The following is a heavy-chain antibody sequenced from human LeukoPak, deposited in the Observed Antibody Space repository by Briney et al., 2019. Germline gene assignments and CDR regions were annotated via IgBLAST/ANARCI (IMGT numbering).Heavy chain of an antibody. J-gene: IGHJ4*02. V-gene: IGHV3-23*01. CDR3: ASHRTGNYPHSNFDY. Sequence: GGSLRLSCAASGFTFSSYWMHWVRQAPGKGLVWVSAISSSGGSTYYADSVKGRFTISRDNSKNTLYLHVNSLRADDTAVYYCASHRTGNYPHSNFDYWGQGTLVTVSS. CDR1: GFTFSSYW. CDR2: ISSSGGST. D-gene: IGHD2-8*02.